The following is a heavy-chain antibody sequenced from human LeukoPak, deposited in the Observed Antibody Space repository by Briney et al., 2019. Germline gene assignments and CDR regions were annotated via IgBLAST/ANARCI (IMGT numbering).Heavy chain of an antibody. D-gene: IGHD2-21*01. V-gene: IGHV4-39*07. CDR1: SGSISTSNYY. J-gene: IGHJ4*02. CDR3: ARNLAGHFGGFYFDC. CDR2: IYYSGST. Sequence: SETLSLTCTVSSGSISTSNYYWGWVRQPPGKGLEWIGSIYYSGSTYHNPSLKSRVTISIDTSKNQFSLKLSSVTAADTAVYYCARNLAGHFGGFYFDCWGQGTLVTVSS.